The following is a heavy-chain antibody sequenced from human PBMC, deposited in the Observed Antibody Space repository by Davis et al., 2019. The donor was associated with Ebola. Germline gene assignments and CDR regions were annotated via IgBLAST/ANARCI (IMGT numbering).Heavy chain of an antibody. D-gene: IGHD6-25*01. CDR3: AKDVRGFNRPIDY. Sequence: GGSLRLSCATSGFTFSTYAMSWVRQAPGKGLEWVSAISGSGGSAYYADSVKGRFTISRDNSKNTLYLQMDNLRADDTAVYYCAKDVRGFNRPIDYWGQGTLVTVSS. J-gene: IGHJ4*02. V-gene: IGHV3-23*01. CDR2: ISGSGGSA. CDR1: GFTFSTYA.